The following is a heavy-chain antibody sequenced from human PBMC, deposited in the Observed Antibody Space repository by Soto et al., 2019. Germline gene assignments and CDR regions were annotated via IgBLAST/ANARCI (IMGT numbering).Heavy chain of an antibody. CDR2: VNPADSDF. D-gene: IGHD3-22*01. V-gene: IGHV5-51*01. CDR1: GYSFTSW. J-gene: IGHJ4*02. Sequence: PVESLKISCKGSGYSFTSWIGWGRQMPGKGLEWMGIVNPADSDFRYSPSFQGQVTISADKSISTTYLQWSSLKASDTAMYYCVRPDSSGYYVNWGQRTLGTVSS. CDR3: VRPDSSGYYVN.